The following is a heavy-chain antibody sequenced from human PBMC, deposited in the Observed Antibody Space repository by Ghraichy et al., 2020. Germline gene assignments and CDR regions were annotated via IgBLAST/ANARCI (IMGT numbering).Heavy chain of an antibody. V-gene: IGHV3-23*01. CDR2: ISGSGGTT. D-gene: IGHD6-19*01. CDR1: GFIFSKFA. Sequence: GGSLRLSCAASGFIFSKFAMTWVRQASGKGLEWVSAISGSGGTTYYADSVKGRITVSRDNSKNTLYLQMNSLRAEDTAVFYCAKTFTEFGWIGVGGIDSWGQGTLVTVSS. J-gene: IGHJ4*02. CDR3: AKTFTEFGWIGVGGIDS.